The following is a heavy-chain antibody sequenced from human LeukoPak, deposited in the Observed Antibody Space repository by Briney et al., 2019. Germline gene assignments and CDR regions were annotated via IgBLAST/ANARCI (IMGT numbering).Heavy chain of an antibody. J-gene: IGHJ6*02. CDR2: IYYSGST. D-gene: IGHD2-21*02. CDR1: GGSISSGDYY. CDR3: ARRDPEAGYGMDV. Sequence: SETLSLTCTVSGGSISSGDYYWSWIRQPPGKGLEWIGYIYYSGSTYYNPSLKSRVTISVGTSKNQFSLKLSSVTAADTAVYYCARRDPEAGYGMDVWGQGTTITVSS. V-gene: IGHV4-30-4*01.